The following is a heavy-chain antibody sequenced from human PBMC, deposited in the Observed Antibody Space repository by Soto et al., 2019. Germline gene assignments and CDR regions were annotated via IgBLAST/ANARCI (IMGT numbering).Heavy chain of an antibody. V-gene: IGHV3-30*03. Sequence: QVHLVESGGGVVQPGRSLRLSCAASGFTVNNFGMHWVRQAPGKGPEWVAMISHDGTAKYYADSVKGRFTISRDNYKNTRYMQINNLRTDDTAVYYCATDVFSGIWYNDFYPWGQGPLVTVTS. CDR3: ATDVFSGIWYNDFYP. J-gene: IGHJ5*02. CDR2: ISHDGTAK. D-gene: IGHD2-15*01. CDR1: GFTVNNFG.